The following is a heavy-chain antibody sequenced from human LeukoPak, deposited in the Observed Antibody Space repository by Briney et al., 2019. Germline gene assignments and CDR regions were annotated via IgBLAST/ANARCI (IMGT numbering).Heavy chain of an antibody. CDR1: GFTFSSYS. J-gene: IGHJ6*02. V-gene: IGHV3-21*01. D-gene: IGHD3-10*01. Sequence: SGGSLRLSCAASGFTFSSYSMNWVRQAPGKGLEWVSSISSSSSYIYYADLVKGRFTISRDNAKNSLYLQMNSLRAEDTAVYYCARIYGSTKNYGMDVWGQGTTVTVSS. CDR2: ISSSSSYI. CDR3: ARIYGSTKNYGMDV.